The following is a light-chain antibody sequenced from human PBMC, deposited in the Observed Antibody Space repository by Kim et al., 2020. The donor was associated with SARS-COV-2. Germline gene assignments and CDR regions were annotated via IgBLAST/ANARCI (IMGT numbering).Light chain of an antibody. CDR3: QVWDTDTDDYV. CDR2: YDS. CDR1: NIGGHS. J-gene: IGLJ1*01. V-gene: IGLV3-21*01. Sequence: PGPTARITCGGNNIGGHSVHWYQQKPGQAPVLVIYYDSDRPSGIPERFSGSKAATTATLTISRVEAGDEADYYCQVWDTDTDDYVFGTGTKVTVL.